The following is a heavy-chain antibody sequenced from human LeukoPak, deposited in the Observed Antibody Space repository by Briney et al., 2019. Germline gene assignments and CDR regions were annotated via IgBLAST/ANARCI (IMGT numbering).Heavy chain of an antibody. J-gene: IGHJ3*02. CDR3: ARLLNNDNAGDPDTFDM. V-gene: IGHV4-59*11. CDR2: IYYTGTT. Sequence: SETLSLTCTVSSGSISSHYWSWIRQSPERGLEWIGFIYYTGTTRYNPSLRGRVTMSVDSPRNHFSLKLTSMTAADTALYYCARLLNNDNAGDPDTFDMWGQGTMVTVSS. CDR1: SGSISSHY. D-gene: IGHD2-21*02.